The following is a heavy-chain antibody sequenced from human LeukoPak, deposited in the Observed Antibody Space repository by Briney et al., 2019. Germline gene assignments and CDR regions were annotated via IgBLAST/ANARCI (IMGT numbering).Heavy chain of an antibody. V-gene: IGHV1-69*04. J-gene: IGHJ4*02. CDR3: ATRGDSSSSGLGY. Sequence: GASVKVSCKASGYTFTSYAISWVRQAPGQGLEWMGRIIPILGIANYAQKFQGRVTITADKSTSTAYMELSSLRSEDTAVYYCATRGDSSSSGLGYWGQGTLVTVSS. CDR2: IIPILGIA. CDR1: GYTFTSYA. D-gene: IGHD6-6*01.